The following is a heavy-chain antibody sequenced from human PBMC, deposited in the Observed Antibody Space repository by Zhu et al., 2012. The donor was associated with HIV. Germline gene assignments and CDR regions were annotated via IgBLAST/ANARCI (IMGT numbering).Heavy chain of an antibody. CDR1: GYSISSGYY. J-gene: IGHJ2*01. CDR3: ATTRDTTYWYFDL. V-gene: IGHV4-38-2*01. CDR2: IYHSGST. D-gene: IGHD4-11*01. Sequence: QVQLQESGPGLVKPSETLSLTCAVSGYSISSGYYWGWIRQPPGKGLEWIGSIYHSGSTYYNPSLKSRVTISVDTSKNQFSLKLSSVTAADTAVYYCATTRDTTYWYFDLWGLATLVTVS.